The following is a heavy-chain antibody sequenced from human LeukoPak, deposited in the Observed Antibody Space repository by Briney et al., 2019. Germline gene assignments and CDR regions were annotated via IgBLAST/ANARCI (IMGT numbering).Heavy chain of an antibody. V-gene: IGHV3-23*01. D-gene: IGHD3-10*01. CDR2: ISGSGGST. Sequence: GGSLRLSCAASGFTFSSYAMSWVRQAPGKGLEWVSAISGSGGSTYYADSVKGRFTISRDNSKNTLYLQMNSLRAEDTAVYYCAKQQHNYYYGSGSYYDYWGQGTQVTVSS. J-gene: IGHJ4*02. CDR1: GFTFSSYA. CDR3: AKQQHNYYYGSGSYYDY.